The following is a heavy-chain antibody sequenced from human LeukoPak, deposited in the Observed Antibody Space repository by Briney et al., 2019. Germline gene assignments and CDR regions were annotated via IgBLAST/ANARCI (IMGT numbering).Heavy chain of an antibody. V-gene: IGHV4-4*07. Sequence: SETLSLTCTVSGGSISSYYWSWIRQPAGKGLEWIGRIYTSGSTNYNPSLKSRVTISVDTSKNQFSLKLSSVTAADTAVYYCARDQTDIAAAGKNWFDPWGQGTLVTVSS. CDR3: ARDQTDIAAAGKNWFDP. J-gene: IGHJ5*02. CDR1: GGSISSYY. D-gene: IGHD6-13*01. CDR2: IYTSGST.